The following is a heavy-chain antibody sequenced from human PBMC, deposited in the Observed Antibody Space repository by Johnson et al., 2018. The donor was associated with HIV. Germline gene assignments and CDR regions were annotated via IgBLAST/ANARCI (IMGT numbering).Heavy chain of an antibody. CDR1: GFTFSSYG. V-gene: IGHV3-30*19. J-gene: IGHJ3*01. D-gene: IGHD3-22*01. CDR3: GRDYDYDNSDQSGIDVFDV. CDR2: ISYDGINK. Sequence: QVQLVESGGGVVQPGGSLRLSCAASGFTFSSYGMHWVRQAPGKGLGCVAVISYDGINKYYADSVKGRFTISRDNSENTAYLQMNGLTVEDTAMYYCGRDYDYDNSDQSGIDVFDVWGQWTKVTVSS.